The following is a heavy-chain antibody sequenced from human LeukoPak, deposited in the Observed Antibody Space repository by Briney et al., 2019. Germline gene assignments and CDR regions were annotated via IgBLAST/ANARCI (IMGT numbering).Heavy chain of an antibody. Sequence: SVKVSCKASGGTFSSYGISWVRQAPGQGLEWVGGIIPIFGTANYAQKFQGRVTITADESTSTGYMELSSLRSEDTAVYYCARVYDFWSGFNTNYYGMDVWGQGTTVTVSS. D-gene: IGHD3/OR15-3a*01. CDR2: IIPIFGTA. V-gene: IGHV1-69*13. CDR3: ARVYDFWSGFNTNYYGMDV. J-gene: IGHJ6*02. CDR1: GGTFSSYG.